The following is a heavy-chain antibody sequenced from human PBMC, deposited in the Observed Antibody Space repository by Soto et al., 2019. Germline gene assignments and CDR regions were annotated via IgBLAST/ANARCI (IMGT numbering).Heavy chain of an antibody. V-gene: IGHV3-23*01. CDR1: GFTFSSYA. CDR2: ISGSGGSI. Sequence: GGSLRLSCAASGFTFSSYAMSWVRQAPGKGLEWVSSISGSGGSIYYADSVKGRFTISRDNSKNTLYLQMNSLRAEDTAVYYCAKVGIVATILDYFDYWGQGTLVTVSS. J-gene: IGHJ4*02. D-gene: IGHD5-12*01. CDR3: AKVGIVATILDYFDY.